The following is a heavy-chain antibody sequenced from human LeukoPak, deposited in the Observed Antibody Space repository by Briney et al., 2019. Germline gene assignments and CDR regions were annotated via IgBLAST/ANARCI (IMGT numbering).Heavy chain of an antibody. CDR1: GFTFSSYG. CDR2: ISGSGTST. D-gene: IGHD3-22*01. CDR3: AKKRDSNGYSYFFDY. Sequence: GGSLRLSCAASGFTFSSYGMNWVRQAPGKGLEWVSTISGSGTSTYYADSVKGRFTISRDNSNNTVYLQMNSLRAEDTAIYYCAKKRDSNGYSYFFDYWGQGTLVTVSS. V-gene: IGHV3-23*01. J-gene: IGHJ4*02.